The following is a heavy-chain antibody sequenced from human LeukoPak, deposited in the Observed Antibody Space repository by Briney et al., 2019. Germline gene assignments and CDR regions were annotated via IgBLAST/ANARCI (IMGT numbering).Heavy chain of an antibody. D-gene: IGHD3-22*01. V-gene: IGHV3-23*01. CDR2: ISGSGGST. Sequence: PGGSLRLSCAASGFTFSNYAMSWVRQAPGKGLEWVSAISGSGGSTYYADSVKGRFTISRDNSKNTLYLQMNSLRAEDTAVYYCATVTYYYDSSGFPVPWGQGTLVTVSS. CDR3: ATVTYYYDSSGFPVP. J-gene: IGHJ5*02. CDR1: GFTFSNYA.